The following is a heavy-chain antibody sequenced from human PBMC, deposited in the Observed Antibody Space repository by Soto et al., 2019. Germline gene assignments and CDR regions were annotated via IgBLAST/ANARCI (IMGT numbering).Heavy chain of an antibody. CDR3: ASLSGPYYDGSGSSYYGMDV. D-gene: IGHD3-10*01. CDR2: INPNSGGT. Sequence: QVQLVQSGAEVKKPGASVKVSCKASGYTFTGYYMHWVRQAPGQGLEWMGWINPNSGGTNYAQKLQGRVSRSRDTSISPACMEMSRLRSDETAVYYGASLSGPYYDGSGSSYYGMDVWGQGTTVTASS. CDR1: GYTFTGYY. V-gene: IGHV1-2*02. J-gene: IGHJ6*01.